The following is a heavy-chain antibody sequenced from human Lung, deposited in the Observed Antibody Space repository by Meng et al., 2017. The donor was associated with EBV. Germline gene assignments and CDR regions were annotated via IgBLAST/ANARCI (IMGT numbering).Heavy chain of an antibody. CDR2: INSDGSTI. CDR3: VRDMFGARDY. V-gene: IGHV3-74*01. D-gene: IGHD3-10*02. Sequence: VGFGGGLVQPGESLRLACVASGFTLSTYWVHWVRQAPGKGLVWVSRINSDGSTINYADSVEGRFTISRDNAKNTLYLQMNSLRVEDSAVYYCVRDMFGARDYWGQGTLVTVSS. J-gene: IGHJ4*02. CDR1: GFTLSTYW.